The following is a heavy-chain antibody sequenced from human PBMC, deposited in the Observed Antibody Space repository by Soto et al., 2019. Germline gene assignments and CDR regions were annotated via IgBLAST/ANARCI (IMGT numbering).Heavy chain of an antibody. Sequence: XGSLRLSCAASGFTFSRHGMHWVRQAPGKGLVWVSRINSDGSSINYADSVKGRFTISRDNAKNTLYLQMNSLRAEDTAVYYCARVGDGYDVFDIWGQGTMVTVSS. D-gene: IGHD3-16*01. CDR2: INSDGSSI. CDR1: GFTFSRHG. CDR3: ARVGDGYDVFDI. V-gene: IGHV3-74*01. J-gene: IGHJ3*02.